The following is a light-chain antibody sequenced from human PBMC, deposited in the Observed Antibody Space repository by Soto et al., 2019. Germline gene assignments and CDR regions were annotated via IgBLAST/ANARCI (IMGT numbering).Light chain of an antibody. V-gene: IGLV1-40*01. CDR1: SSNIGAGYD. CDR2: GNS. CDR3: QSYDSSLSGSV. J-gene: IGLJ3*02. Sequence: QLVLTQPPSVSGAPGQRVTISCTGSSSNIGAGYDVHWYQQLPGTAPKLLIYGNSNRPSGVPDRISGSKSGTSASLAITGLQTEDEADYYCQSYDSSLSGSVFGGGTQLTVL.